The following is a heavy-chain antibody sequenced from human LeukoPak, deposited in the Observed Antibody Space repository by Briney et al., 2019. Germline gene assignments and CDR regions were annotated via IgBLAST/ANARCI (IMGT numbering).Heavy chain of an antibody. CDR2: IYTGGST. Sequence: SETLSLTCTVSGGSISSYYWSWIRQPAEKGLELIGRIYTGGSTNYNPSLKSRVTMSVDTSKNQFSLKLSSVTAGDTAVYYCARDRVAAAADYWGQGTLVTVSS. V-gene: IGHV4-4*07. CDR1: GGSISSYY. D-gene: IGHD6-13*01. J-gene: IGHJ4*02. CDR3: ARDRVAAAADY.